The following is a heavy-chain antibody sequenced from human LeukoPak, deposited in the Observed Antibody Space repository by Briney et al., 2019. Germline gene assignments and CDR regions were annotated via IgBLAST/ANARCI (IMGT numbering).Heavy chain of an antibody. V-gene: IGHV3-23*01. J-gene: IGHJ6*03. Sequence: GGSLRLSCAASGFTFSSYGMSWVRQAPGKGLEWVSSISGSGGNTYYADSVKGRFTISRDNAKNSLYLQMNSLRAEDTAVYYCARGSATFYYYYYMDVWGKGTTVTVSS. CDR2: ISGSGGNT. CDR3: ARGSATFYYYYYMDV. D-gene: IGHD3-16*01. CDR1: GFTFSSYG.